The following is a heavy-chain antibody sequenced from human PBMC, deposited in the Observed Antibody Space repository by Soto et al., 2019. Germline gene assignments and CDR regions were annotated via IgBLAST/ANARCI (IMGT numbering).Heavy chain of an antibody. D-gene: IGHD2-2*01. Sequence: GGSLRLSCAASGFTFSDYYMSWIRQAPGKGLEWVSYISSSGSTIYYADSVKGRFTISRDNAKNSLYLQMNSLRAEDTAVYYCARRLCSSTSCGGENWFDPWGQGTLVTVSS. CDR1: GFTFSDYY. CDR3: ARRLCSSTSCGGENWFDP. CDR2: ISSSGSTI. J-gene: IGHJ5*02. V-gene: IGHV3-11*01.